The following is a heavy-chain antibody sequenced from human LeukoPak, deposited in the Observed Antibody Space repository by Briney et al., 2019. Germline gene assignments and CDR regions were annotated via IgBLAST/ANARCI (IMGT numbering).Heavy chain of an antibody. Sequence: GGSLRLSCTASGLTFSSYWMHWVRQAPGKGLVWVSRINSDGSTTTYADSVKGRFTISRDNAKNTLYLQMNSLRVEDTAVYYCARPHTGFDSWGQGTLVTVSS. V-gene: IGHV3-74*01. CDR1: GLTFSSYW. J-gene: IGHJ4*02. CDR2: INSDGSTT. CDR3: ARPHTGFDS.